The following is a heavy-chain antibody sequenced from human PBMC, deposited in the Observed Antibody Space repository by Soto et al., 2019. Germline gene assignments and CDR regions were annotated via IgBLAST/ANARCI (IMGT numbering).Heavy chain of an antibody. Sequence: QVQLQESGPGLVKPSETLSLTCTVSGGSISSYSWSWIRQPPGKGLEWIGDIFYSGSINYNPSLKSRVTISGDTSKNQFSLKLSSVTAADTAVYYCGALCSSTWCYGMDVWGQGTTVTVSS. CDR2: IFYSGSI. CDR1: GGSISSYS. V-gene: IGHV4-59*01. D-gene: IGHD2-2*01. J-gene: IGHJ6*02. CDR3: GALCSSTWCYGMDV.